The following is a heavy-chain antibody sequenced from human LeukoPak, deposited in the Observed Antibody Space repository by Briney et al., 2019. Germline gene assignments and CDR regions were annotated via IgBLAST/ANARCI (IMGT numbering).Heavy chain of an antibody. CDR3: ARNVLLWFGTTHNWFDP. V-gene: IGHV4-59*08. D-gene: IGHD3-10*01. CDR2: IYYSGST. J-gene: IGHJ5*02. CDR1: GGSISSYY. Sequence: SETLSLTCTVSGGSISSYYWSWIRPPPGKGLEWIGYIYYSGSTNYNPSLKSRVTISVDTSKNQFSLKLSSVTAADTAVYYCARNVLLWFGTTHNWFDPWGQGTLVTVSS.